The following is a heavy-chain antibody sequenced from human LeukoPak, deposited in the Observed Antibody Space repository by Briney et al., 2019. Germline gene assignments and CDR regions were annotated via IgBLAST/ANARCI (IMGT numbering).Heavy chain of an antibody. CDR1: GGSFSGYY. D-gene: IGHD3-9*01. V-gene: IGHV4-34*01. Sequence: SETLSLTCAVYGGSFSGYYWSWIRQPPGKGLEWIGEINHSGSTNYNPSLKSRVTISVGTSKNQFSLKLSSVTAADTAVYYCARALYYDILTGYYTKYYYYYYMDVWGKGTTVTVSS. CDR3: ARALYYDILTGYYTKYYYYYYMDV. J-gene: IGHJ6*03. CDR2: INHSGST.